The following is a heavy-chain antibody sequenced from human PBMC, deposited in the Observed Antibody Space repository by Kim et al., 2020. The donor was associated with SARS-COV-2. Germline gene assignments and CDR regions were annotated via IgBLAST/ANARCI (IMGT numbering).Heavy chain of an antibody. CDR2: IYHSGST. Sequence: SETLFLTCAVSGGSISSSNWWSWVRQPPGKGLEWIGEIYHSGSTNYNPSLKSRVTISVDKSKNQFSLKLSSVTAADTAVYYCARDPPITFGGVIVRGAFDIWGQGTMVTVSS. CDR3: ARDPPITFGGVIVRGAFDI. D-gene: IGHD3-16*02. V-gene: IGHV4-4*02. CDR1: GGSISSSNW. J-gene: IGHJ3*02.